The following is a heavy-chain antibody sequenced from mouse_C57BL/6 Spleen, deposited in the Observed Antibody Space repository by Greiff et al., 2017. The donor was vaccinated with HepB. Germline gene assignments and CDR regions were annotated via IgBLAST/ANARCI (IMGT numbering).Heavy chain of an antibody. J-gene: IGHJ2*01. CDR3: ARRVASDY. CDR1: GYTFTDYY. V-gene: IGHV1-76*01. Sequence: QVQLQQSGAELVRPGASVKLSCKASGYTFTDYYINWVKQRPGQGLEWIARIYPGSGNTYYNEKFKGKATLTAEKSSSTAYMQLSSLTSEDSAVYFCARRVASDYWGQGTTLTVSS. CDR2: IYPGSGNT. D-gene: IGHD1-1*02.